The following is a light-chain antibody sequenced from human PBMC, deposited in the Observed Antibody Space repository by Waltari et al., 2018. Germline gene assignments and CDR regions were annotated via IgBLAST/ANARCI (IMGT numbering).Light chain of an antibody. CDR1: QTISSW. CDR3: QQYNSYGWT. V-gene: IGKV1-5*03. J-gene: IGKJ1*01. Sequence: DIQMTQSPSTLSASVGDRVTISCRASQTISSWLAWYHQKPGKAPKLLIYKASSLETGVPSRFSASGSGTEFTLTISSLQPDDFGSYYCQQYNSYGWTFGQGTKVAIK. CDR2: KAS.